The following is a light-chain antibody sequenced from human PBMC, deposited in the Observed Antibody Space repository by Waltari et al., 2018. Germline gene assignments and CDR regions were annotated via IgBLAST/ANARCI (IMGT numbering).Light chain of an antibody. CDR1: SSDVGSYEY. CDR2: EVT. V-gene: IGLV2-14*01. Sequence: QSALTQPASVSASPGQSITISCTGTSSDVGSYEYISWYQQHPGKVPKLIIYEVTNRPSGVSDRFSGSKFDNTASLTISGLQPEDEADYYCSSYTTIASYVFGTGPKVTVL. CDR3: SSYTTIASYV. J-gene: IGLJ1*01.